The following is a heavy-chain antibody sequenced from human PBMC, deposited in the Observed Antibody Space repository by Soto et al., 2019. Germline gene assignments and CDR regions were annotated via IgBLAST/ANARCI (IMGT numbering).Heavy chain of an antibody. CDR2: IYHSGST. Sequence: PSATLSLTCSVSGGSISSSNWWSWVRQPPGKGLEWIGEIYHSGSTNYNPSLKSRVTISVDKSKNQFSLKLRSVTAADTAVYYCARHGRYEVGSGYKGYYGMAGTGQRATVTV. J-gene: IGHJ6*01. D-gene: IGHD3-3*01. V-gene: IGHV4-4*02. CDR1: GGSISSSNW. CDR3: ARHGRYEVGSGYKGYYGMAG.